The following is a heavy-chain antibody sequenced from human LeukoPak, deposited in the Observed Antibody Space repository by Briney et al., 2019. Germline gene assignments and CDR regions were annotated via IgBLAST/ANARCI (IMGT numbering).Heavy chain of an antibody. CDR3: ARDRGASGWLDY. D-gene: IGHD6-19*01. CDR2: TYYRSKWYT. CDR1: GDTVSSNTAA. Sequence: SQTLSLTCAISGDTVSSNTAAWIWIRQSPSRGLECLGRTYYRSKWYTEYAVSVKSRMTINVDTSKNQFSLPLNSVTPEDTAVYYCARDRGASGWLDYWDQGALVTVSS. V-gene: IGHV6-1*01. J-gene: IGHJ4*02.